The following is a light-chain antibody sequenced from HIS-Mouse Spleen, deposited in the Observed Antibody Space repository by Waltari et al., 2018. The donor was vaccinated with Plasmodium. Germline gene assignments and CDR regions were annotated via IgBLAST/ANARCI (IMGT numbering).Light chain of an antibody. CDR2: KDS. J-gene: IGLJ3*02. Sequence: SYELTQPPSVSVSPGQTARITCSGDALPKQYAYWYQQKPGQAPGLVKYKDSERPSGSPERVSGSSSGTTVTLTISGGQAEDEADYYCQAADSSGTYWVFGGGTKLTVL. CDR3: QAADSSGTYWV. CDR1: ALPKQY. V-gene: IGLV3-25*03.